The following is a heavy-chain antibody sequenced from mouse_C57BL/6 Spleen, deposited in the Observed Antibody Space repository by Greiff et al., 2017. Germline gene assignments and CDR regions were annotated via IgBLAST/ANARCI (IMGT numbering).Heavy chain of an antibody. D-gene: IGHD2-1*01. CDR1: GFTFSSYA. Sequence: EVQLVESGGGLVEPGGSLKLSCAASGFTFSSYAMSWVRQTPEKRLEWVATISDGGSYTYYPDNVKGRFTISRDNAKNNLYLQMSHLKSEDTAMYYCAREGNYVLYYFDYWGQGTTLTVSS. J-gene: IGHJ2*01. CDR3: AREGNYVLYYFDY. V-gene: IGHV5-4*01. CDR2: ISDGGSYT.